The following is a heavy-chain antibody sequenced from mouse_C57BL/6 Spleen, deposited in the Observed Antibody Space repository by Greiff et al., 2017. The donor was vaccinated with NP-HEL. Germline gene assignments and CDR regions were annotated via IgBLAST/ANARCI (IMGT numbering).Heavy chain of an antibody. CDR1: GFTFSSYA. CDR2: ISDGGSYT. V-gene: IGHV5-4*01. Sequence: EVQLVESGGGLVKPGGSLKLSCAASGFTFSSYAMSWVRQTPEKRLEWVATISDGGSYTYYPDNVKGRFTISRDNAKNNLYLQMSHLKSEDTAMYYCARGGYGSSSPTEYFDVWDTGTTVTVSA. D-gene: IGHD1-1*01. J-gene: IGHJ1*03. CDR3: ARGGYGSSSPTEYFDV.